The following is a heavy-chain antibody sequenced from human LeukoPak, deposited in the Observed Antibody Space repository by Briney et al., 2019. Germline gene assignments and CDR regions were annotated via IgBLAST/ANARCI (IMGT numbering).Heavy chain of an antibody. CDR3: VRGLSWGSGSGYFDF. CDR2: FYYSVTT. D-gene: IGHD7-27*01. CDR1: RGSISGYY. J-gene: IGHJ4*02. Sequence: PSVTLSLTCTVARGSISGYYWSWVRQPPGKGLAWIGYFYYSVTTNYNPSLKSRVTISVDTSKNQFSLNLTSVTAADTAVYYCVRGLSWGSGSGYFDFWGQGTLVTVSP. V-gene: IGHV4-59*01.